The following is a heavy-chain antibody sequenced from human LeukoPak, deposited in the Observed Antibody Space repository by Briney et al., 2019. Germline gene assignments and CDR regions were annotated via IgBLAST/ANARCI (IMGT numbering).Heavy chain of an antibody. Sequence: PSETLSHTCAVYGGSFSGYYWSWIRQPPGKGLEWIGEINHSGSTNYNPSLKSRVTISVDTSKNQFSLKLSSVTAADTAVYYCARRDYGYMMSWGQGTLVTVSS. CDR1: GGSFSGYY. V-gene: IGHV4-34*01. J-gene: IGHJ5*02. CDR2: INHSGST. D-gene: IGHD5-18*01. CDR3: ARRDYGYMMS.